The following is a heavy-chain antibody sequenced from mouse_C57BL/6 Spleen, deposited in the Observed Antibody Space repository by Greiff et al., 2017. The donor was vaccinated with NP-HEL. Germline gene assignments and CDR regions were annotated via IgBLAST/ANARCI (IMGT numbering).Heavy chain of an antibody. Sequence: QVQLQQSGPELVKPGASVKISCKASGYAFSGSWMNWVKQRPGKGLEWIGRIYPGDGDTNYNGKFKGKATLTADKSSSTAYMQLSSLTSEDSAVYFCAAGGSVAYWGQGTLVTVSA. CDR3: AAGGSVAY. CDR1: GYAFSGSW. J-gene: IGHJ3*01. CDR2: IYPGDGDT. V-gene: IGHV1-82*01.